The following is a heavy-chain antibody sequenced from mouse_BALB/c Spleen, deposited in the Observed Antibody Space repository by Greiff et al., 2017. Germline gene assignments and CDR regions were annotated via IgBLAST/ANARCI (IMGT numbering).Heavy chain of an antibody. Sequence: EVQVVESGGDLVKPGGSLKLSCAASGFTFSSYGMSWVRQTPDKRLEWVATISSGGSYTYYPDSVKGRFTISRDNAKNTLYLQMSSLKSEDTAMYYCASLANWSHWYFDVWGAGTTVTVSS. J-gene: IGHJ1*01. V-gene: IGHV5-6*01. CDR3: ASLANWSHWYFDV. CDR1: GFTFSSYG. CDR2: ISSGGSYT. D-gene: IGHD4-1*01.